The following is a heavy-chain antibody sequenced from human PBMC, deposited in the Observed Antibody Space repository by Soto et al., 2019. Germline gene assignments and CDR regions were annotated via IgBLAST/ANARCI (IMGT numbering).Heavy chain of an antibody. CDR1: GVTLSSYR. J-gene: IGHJ5*01. Sequence: LSCSGSGVTLSSYRMHWVRHTPDKGLEWVAVIAHDGNQKYYADFAKGRFTISRDNARNTLHLPMNSLRPEDTAFFYCVKATLPTAIKFGVDSWGQRTLVTVSS. CDR3: VKATLPTAIKFGVDS. CDR2: IAHDGNQK. V-gene: IGHV3-30*18. D-gene: IGHD2-2*01.